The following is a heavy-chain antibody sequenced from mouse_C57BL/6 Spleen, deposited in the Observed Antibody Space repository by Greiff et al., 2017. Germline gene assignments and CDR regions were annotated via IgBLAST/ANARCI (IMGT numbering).Heavy chain of an antibody. Sequence: EVKLQESGPGLAKPSQTLSLTCSVTGYSITSGYYWNWIRQFPGNKLEWMGYISYDGSNNYNPSLKNRISITRDTSKNQFFLKLNSVTTEDTATYYCARNWDFFDYWGQGTTLTVSS. D-gene: IGHD4-1*01. CDR1: GYSITSGYY. V-gene: IGHV3-6*01. CDR3: ARNWDFFDY. J-gene: IGHJ2*01. CDR2: ISYDGSN.